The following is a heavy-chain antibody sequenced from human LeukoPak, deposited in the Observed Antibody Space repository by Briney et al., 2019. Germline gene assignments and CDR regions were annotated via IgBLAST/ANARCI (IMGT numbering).Heavy chain of an antibody. CDR2: INTDGSIT. D-gene: IGHD3-10*01. CDR1: GFTFSDYW. CDR3: ARDRGPRTGFMVREAYDY. J-gene: IGHJ4*02. V-gene: IGHV3-74*01. Sequence: PGGSLRFSCAASGFTFSDYWIHWVRQAPGKGLVWVSRINTDGSITNYADSVKGRFSISRDNAKNTLYLQMSSLRAEDTAVYYCARDRGPRTGFMVREAYDYWGQGTLVTVSS.